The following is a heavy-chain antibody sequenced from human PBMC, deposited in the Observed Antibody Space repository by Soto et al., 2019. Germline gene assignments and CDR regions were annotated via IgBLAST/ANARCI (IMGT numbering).Heavy chain of an antibody. D-gene: IGHD6-25*01. CDR3: ARDQASRLGYYYYYYRMDV. V-gene: IGHV6-1*01. Sequence: QTLALTRAIFGESVSSDSLAWNWIRHAPSTGLAGLGRTYYRSKWYNDYAVSLKSRITINPDTSKNQFSLQLNSVTPEDTAVYYCARDQASRLGYYYYYYRMDVWGQGTTLTASS. CDR1: GESVSSDSLA. J-gene: IGHJ6*02. CDR2: TYYRSKWYN.